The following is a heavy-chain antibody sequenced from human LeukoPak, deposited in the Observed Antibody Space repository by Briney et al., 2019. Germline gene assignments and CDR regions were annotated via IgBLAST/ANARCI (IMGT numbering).Heavy chain of an antibody. CDR1: GGSISSSSYY. D-gene: IGHD1-26*01. CDR2: IYYSGST. CDR3: ARDLVGATIPLDY. J-gene: IGHJ4*02. V-gene: IGHV4-39*07. Sequence: SETLSLTCTVSGGSISSSSYYWGWIRQPPGKGLQWIGSIYYSGSTYYNPSLKSRVTMSVDTSKNQFSLKLSSVTAADTAVYYCARDLVGATIPLDYWGQGTLVTVSS.